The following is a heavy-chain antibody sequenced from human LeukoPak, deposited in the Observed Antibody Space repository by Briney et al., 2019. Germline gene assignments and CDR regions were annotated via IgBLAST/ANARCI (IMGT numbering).Heavy chain of an antibody. D-gene: IGHD3-10*01. J-gene: IGHJ5*02. CDR2: ISGSGSTT. Sequence: GGSLRLSCAASGFTFSSNAMSWVRQAPGKGLEWVAAISGSGSTTDYADSVKGRFTISRDNSKNMLYLQMNNLTAEDTALYYCAKGGGITSPNWFATWGQGNLVTVSS. CDR3: AKGGGITSPNWFAT. V-gene: IGHV3-23*01. CDR1: GFTFSSNA.